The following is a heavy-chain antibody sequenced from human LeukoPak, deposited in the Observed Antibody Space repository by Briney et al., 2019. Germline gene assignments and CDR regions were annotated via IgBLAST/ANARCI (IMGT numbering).Heavy chain of an antibody. CDR3: ARARSAAGNFDY. CDR1: GGSISSGGYY. Sequence: SETLSLTCTVSGGSISSGGYYWSWIRQHPGKGLEWIGYIYYSGSTYYNPSLKSRVTISADTSKNQFSLTLRSVTAADTAVYYCARARSAAGNFDYRGQGTLVTVSS. V-gene: IGHV4-31*03. CDR2: IYYSGST. D-gene: IGHD6-13*01. J-gene: IGHJ4*02.